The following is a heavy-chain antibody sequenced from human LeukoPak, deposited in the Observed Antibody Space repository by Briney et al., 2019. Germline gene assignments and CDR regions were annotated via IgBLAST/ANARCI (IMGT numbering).Heavy chain of an antibody. CDR1: GYTFTGYY. V-gene: IGHV1-69*06. Sequence: GASVKVSCKASGYTFTGYYMHWVRQAPGQGLEWMGGIIPIFGTANYAQKFQGRVTITADKSTSTAYMELSSLRSEDTAVYYCAREWEGAFDIWGQGTMVTVSS. J-gene: IGHJ3*02. CDR3: AREWEGAFDI. D-gene: IGHD1-26*01. CDR2: IIPIFGTA.